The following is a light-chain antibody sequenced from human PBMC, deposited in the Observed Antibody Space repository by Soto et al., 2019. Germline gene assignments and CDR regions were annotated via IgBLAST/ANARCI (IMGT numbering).Light chain of an antibody. CDR3: QQYNNWPPLT. Sequence: EIVMTQSPATLSVSPGERVTLSCRASLTVSRNVAWYQQKPGQAPRLLIYGASTRATDIPARFSGSGSGTEFTLTISSLQSEDFAVYYCQQYNNWPPLTFGGGTKVEIK. CDR2: GAS. V-gene: IGKV3-15*01. CDR1: LTVSRN. J-gene: IGKJ4*01.